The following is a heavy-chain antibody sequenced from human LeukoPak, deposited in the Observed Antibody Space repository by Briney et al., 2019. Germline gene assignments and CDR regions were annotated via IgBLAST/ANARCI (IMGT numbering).Heavy chain of an antibody. Sequence: SETLSLTFTVSGGSISSYYWSWIRQPPGKGLEWIGYIYCSGSTNYNPSLKSRVTISVDTSKNQFSLKLSSVTAADTAVYYCARARYDSSGYRFDYWGQGTLVTVSS. CDR1: GGSISSYY. D-gene: IGHD3-22*01. V-gene: IGHV4-59*01. CDR2: IYCSGST. CDR3: ARARYDSSGYRFDY. J-gene: IGHJ4*02.